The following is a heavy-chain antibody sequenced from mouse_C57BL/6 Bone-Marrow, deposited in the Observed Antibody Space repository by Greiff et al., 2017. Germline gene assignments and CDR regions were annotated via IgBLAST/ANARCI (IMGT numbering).Heavy chain of an antibody. Sequence: EVNLVESGGGLVQSGRSLRLSCATSGFTFSDFYMEWVRQAPGKGLEWIAASRNKANDYTTEYSASVKGRFIVSRDTSQSILYLQMNALRAEDTAIYYCARDASDYYGSSYWYFDVWGTGTTVTVSS. CDR1: GFTFSDFY. J-gene: IGHJ1*03. CDR3: ARDASDYYGSSYWYFDV. D-gene: IGHD1-1*01. CDR2: SRNKANDYTT. V-gene: IGHV7-1*01.